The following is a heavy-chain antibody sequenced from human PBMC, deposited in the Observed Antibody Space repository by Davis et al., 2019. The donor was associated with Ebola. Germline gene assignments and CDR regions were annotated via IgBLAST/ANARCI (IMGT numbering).Heavy chain of an antibody. V-gene: IGHV1-69*06. CDR1: GYTFTGYD. Sequence: AASVKVSCKASGYTFTGYDIHWVRQAPGQGLEWMGGIIPIFGTANYAQKFQGRVTITADKSTSTAYMELSSLRSDDTAVYYCARDRIAARRDYYYYYGMDVWGQGTTVTVSS. CDR3: ARDRIAARRDYYYYYGMDV. D-gene: IGHD6-6*01. CDR2: IIPIFGTA. J-gene: IGHJ6*02.